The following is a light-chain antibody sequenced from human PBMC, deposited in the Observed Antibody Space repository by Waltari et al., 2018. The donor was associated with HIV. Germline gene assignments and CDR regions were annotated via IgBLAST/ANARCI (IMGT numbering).Light chain of an antibody. CDR1: ASDIGRYNY. CDR3: ASYTLNSTGV. CDR2: DVN. V-gene: IGLV2-14*03. Sequence: QSALSHPASVSASPGQSVALPCSGSASDIGRYNYFPWYQQHPDKTPRLILFDVNNRPSGISDRFSGSKSGTTASLTISTVETDDEADYYCASYTLNSTGVFGSGTKLTVL. J-gene: IGLJ1*01.